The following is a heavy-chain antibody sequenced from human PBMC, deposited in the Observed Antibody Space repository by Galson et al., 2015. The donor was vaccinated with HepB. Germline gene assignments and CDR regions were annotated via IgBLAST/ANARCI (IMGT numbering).Heavy chain of an antibody. CDR1: GGTFSSYA. D-gene: IGHD4-23*01. V-gene: IGHV1-69*13. CDR3: ARTDYGGSRVVYFDY. CDR2: IIPIFGTA. J-gene: IGHJ4*02. Sequence: SVKVSCKAFGGTFSSYAISWVRQAPGQGLEWMGGIIPIFGTANYAQKFQGRVTITADESTSTAYMELSSLRSEDTAVYYCARTDYGGSRVVYFDYWGQGTLVTVSS.